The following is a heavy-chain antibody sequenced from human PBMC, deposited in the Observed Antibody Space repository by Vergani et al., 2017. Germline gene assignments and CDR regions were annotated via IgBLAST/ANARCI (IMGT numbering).Heavy chain of an antibody. V-gene: IGHV3-73*02. CDR2: IKNKANDYET. J-gene: IGHJ4*02. CDR3: SSLQPDGTFY. Sequence: EVQLVESGGGLVHPGESLKLSCAASGFIFSGSALHWVRQGSGKGLEWIGRIKNKANDYETAYSVSVKCRFSISRDDLKEWASLQMNRLKIEDTAVYYCSSLQPDGTFYWGQGVLVTVSS. D-gene: IGHD4-11*01. CDR1: GFIFSGSA.